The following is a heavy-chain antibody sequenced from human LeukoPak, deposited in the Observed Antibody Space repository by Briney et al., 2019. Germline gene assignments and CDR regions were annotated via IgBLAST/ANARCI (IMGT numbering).Heavy chain of an antibody. CDR2: ISGGST. D-gene: IGHD3-10*01. CDR1: GFTVSSNE. Sequence: GSLRLSCAASGFTVSSNEKSWVRQAPGKGLEWVSSISGGSTYYADSRKGRFTISRDNSKNTLHLQMNSLRAEDTAVYYCASFPPPLDYWGQGTLVTVSS. J-gene: IGHJ4*02. V-gene: IGHV3-38-3*01. CDR3: ASFPPPLDY.